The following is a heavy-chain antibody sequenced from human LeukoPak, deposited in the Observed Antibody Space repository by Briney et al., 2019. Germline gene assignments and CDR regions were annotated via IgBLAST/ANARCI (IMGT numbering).Heavy chain of an antibody. J-gene: IGHJ4*02. CDR3: AHRQLRGYSYGKDYFDY. CDR1: GFSLSTSGVG. Sequence: ESGPTLVKPTRTLTLTCTFSGFSLSTSGVGVGWIRQPPGKALEWLALIYWNDDKRYSPSLKSRLTITKDTSKNQVVLTMTNMDPVDTATYYCAHRQLRGYSYGKDYFDYWGQGTLVTVSS. D-gene: IGHD5-18*01. CDR2: IYWNDDK. V-gene: IGHV2-5*01.